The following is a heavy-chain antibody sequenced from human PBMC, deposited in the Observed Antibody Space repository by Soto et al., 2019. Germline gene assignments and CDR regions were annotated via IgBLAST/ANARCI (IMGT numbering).Heavy chain of an antibody. V-gene: IGHV4-39*01. D-gene: IGHD5-12*01. CDR3: ARHRVPSVYDPIPGCFVS. Sequence: QLQLQESGPGLVKPSETLSLTSTVSGGSLSSSSSYWVWIRQPPGKGLEWIGSMSYSGSTYHIPSLKIRVTLSVDTSQSRFSLKLTSVTAADTAVYYCARHRVPSVYDPIPGCFVSWGQGILVTASS. J-gene: IGHJ4*02. CDR2: MSYSGST. CDR1: GGSLSSSSSY.